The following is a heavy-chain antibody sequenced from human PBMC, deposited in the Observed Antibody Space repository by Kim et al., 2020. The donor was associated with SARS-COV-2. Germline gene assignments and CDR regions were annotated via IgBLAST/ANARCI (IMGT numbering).Heavy chain of an antibody. CDR3: AKGGASCCFD. CDR1: GFTFSSYA. D-gene: IGHD1-26*01. Sequence: GGSLRLSCAASGFTFSSYAMSWVRQAPGKGLEWVSALSGSGGTLSGSGGTIYYAESVKGRFTIPRDNSKNTLYLQMNSLRAADTAAYYCAKGGASCCFD. J-gene: IGHJ4*01. V-gene: IGHV3-23*01. CDR2: LSGSGGTLSGSGGTI.